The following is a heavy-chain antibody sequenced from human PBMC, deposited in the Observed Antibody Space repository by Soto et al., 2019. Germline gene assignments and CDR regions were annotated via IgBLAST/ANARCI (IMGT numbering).Heavy chain of an antibody. CDR3: ASHKYSSSSVLYYYGMDV. CDR1: GDSISSIYY. J-gene: IGHJ6*02. V-gene: IGHV4-38-2*01. CDR2: IYHSGTT. D-gene: IGHD6-6*01. Sequence: PSATLSLACAVSGDSISSIYYWAWIRQPPGKILEWIGSIYHSGTTYYNPSLKSRVTISVDTSKNQFSLKLTSVTAADTAVYYCASHKYSSSSVLYYYGMDVWGQGTTVTVSS.